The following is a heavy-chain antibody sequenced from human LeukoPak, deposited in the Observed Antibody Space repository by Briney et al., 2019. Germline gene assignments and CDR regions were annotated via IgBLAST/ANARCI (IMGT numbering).Heavy chain of an antibody. D-gene: IGHD3-10*01. CDR1: GGSISSYY. J-gene: IGHJ4*02. CDR2: IHTSGST. Sequence: SETLSLTCTVSGGSISSYYWTWIRQPAGKGLEWIGRIHTSGSTNHNPSLKSRVTMSVDTSNNQFSLKLSSVTAADTAVYYCARQDYGSGNPDYWGQGTLVTVSS. CDR3: ARQDYGSGNPDY. V-gene: IGHV4-4*07.